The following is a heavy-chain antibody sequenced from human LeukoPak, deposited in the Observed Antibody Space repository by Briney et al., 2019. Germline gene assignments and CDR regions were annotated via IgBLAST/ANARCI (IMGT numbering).Heavy chain of an antibody. CDR2: ISYDGSNK. V-gene: IGHV3-30*18. CDR3: AKAQTWIHLWQLDY. Sequence: GGSLRLSCAASGFTFSTYGMHWVRQAPGKGLEWGAVISYDGSNKYYADSVKGRFTISRDIPKNTLYLQMNSLRAEDTAVYYCAKAQTWIHLWQLDYWGQGTLVTVSS. J-gene: IGHJ4*02. CDR1: GFTFSTYG. D-gene: IGHD5-18*01.